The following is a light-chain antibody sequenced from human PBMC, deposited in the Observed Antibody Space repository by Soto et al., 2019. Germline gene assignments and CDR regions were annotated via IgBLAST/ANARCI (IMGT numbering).Light chain of an antibody. J-gene: IGKJ5*01. CDR2: AAS. V-gene: IGKV1-9*01. CDR1: QVISGW. CDR3: QQFNSYTIT. Sequence: QMTQSPAFVSAFVGGRGTITCRASQVISGWLAWHQQKPGKAPKXXIYAASTLQSGVPSRFSVSGSGTEFTLTISRLKNEDFATYYCQQFNSYTITFCQGTRLEIK.